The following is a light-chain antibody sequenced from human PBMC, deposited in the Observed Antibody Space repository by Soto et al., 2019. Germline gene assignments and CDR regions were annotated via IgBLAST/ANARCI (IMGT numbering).Light chain of an antibody. V-gene: IGLV1-44*01. J-gene: IGLJ2*01. CDR1: SSNVVGNA. CDR3: AAWDGSQVV. Sequence: QSVLTQPPSASGTPGQRVTISCSRSSSNVVGNAVNWYQVLPGTAPKLLMYSDNHRPSGVPDRFSGSKSGTSASLVISGLLSVDEADYFCAAWDGSQVVFGGGTKLTVL. CDR2: SDN.